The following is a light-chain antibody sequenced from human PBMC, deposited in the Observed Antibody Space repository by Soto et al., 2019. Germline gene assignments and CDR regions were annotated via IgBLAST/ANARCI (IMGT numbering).Light chain of an antibody. J-gene: IGLJ2*01. CDR3: QSYDSSLSGSV. CDR1: SSNVGRNN. Sequence: QAVVTQPPSASATPGQRVIISCSGSSSNVGRNNVHWYQQLPGTAPKLLLTGNSYRPSGVPDRFSGSKSGASASLAITGLQAEDEADYYCQSYDSSLSGSVFGGGTKVTVL. CDR2: GNS. V-gene: IGLV1-40*01.